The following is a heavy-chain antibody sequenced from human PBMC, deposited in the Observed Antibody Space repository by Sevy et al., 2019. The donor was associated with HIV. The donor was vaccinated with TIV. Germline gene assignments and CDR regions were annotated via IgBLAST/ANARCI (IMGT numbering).Heavy chain of an antibody. CDR2: INHSGST. J-gene: IGHJ3*02. CDR3: ARHCSGTSCSHAFDI. Sequence: SETLSLTCAVYGGSFSGYYGSWIRQPPGKGLEWIGEINHSGSTNYNPSLKSRVTISVDTSKNKFALKLSSVTAAETAVYYCARHCSGTSCSHAFDIWGQGTMVTASS. CDR1: GGSFSGYY. D-gene: IGHD2-2*01. V-gene: IGHV4-34*01.